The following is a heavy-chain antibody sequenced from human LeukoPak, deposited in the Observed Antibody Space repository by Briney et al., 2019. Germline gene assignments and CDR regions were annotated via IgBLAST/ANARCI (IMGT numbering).Heavy chain of an antibody. D-gene: IGHD3-22*01. CDR1: GFTFSSYG. CDR3: AKDQYYYDSSGDWGAFDI. V-gene: IGHV3-30*02. Sequence: QPGGSLRLSCAASGFTFSSYGMHWVRQAPGKGLEWVVFIRYDGSNKYYADSVKGRFTISRDNSKNTMYLQMNSLRAEDTAVYYCAKDQYYYDSSGDWGAFDIWGQGTMATVSS. J-gene: IGHJ3*02. CDR2: IRYDGSNK.